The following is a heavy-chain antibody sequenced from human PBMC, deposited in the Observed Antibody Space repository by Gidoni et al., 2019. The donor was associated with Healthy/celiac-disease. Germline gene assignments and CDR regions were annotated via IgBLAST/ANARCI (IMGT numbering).Heavy chain of an antibody. V-gene: IGHV3-30*04. D-gene: IGHD1-26*01. CDR3: ARDTAGIVGAIIDY. CDR2: ISYDGSNK. Sequence: QVQLVESGGGVVQPGRSLRLSCAGSGFTFSSYAMHWVRQAPGKGLEWVADISYDGSNKYYADSVKGRFTISRDNSKNTLYLQMNSLRAEDTAVYYCARDTAGIVGAIIDYWGQGTLVTVSS. J-gene: IGHJ4*02. CDR1: GFTFSSYA.